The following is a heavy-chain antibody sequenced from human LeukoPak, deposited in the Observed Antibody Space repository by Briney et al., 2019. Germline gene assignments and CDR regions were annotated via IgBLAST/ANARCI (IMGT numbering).Heavy chain of an antibody. CDR2: IKQDGSEK. J-gene: IGHJ4*02. V-gene: IGHV3-7*01. CDR1: GFTFSSYW. D-gene: IGHD3-9*01. Sequence: GGSLRLSCAASGFTFSSYWMSWVRQAPGKGLEWMANIKQDGSEKYYVDSVKGRFTISRDNAKNSLYLQMNSLRAEDTAVYYCAKEVYGYDILTGCDSWGQGTLVTVSS. CDR3: AKEVYGYDILTGCDS.